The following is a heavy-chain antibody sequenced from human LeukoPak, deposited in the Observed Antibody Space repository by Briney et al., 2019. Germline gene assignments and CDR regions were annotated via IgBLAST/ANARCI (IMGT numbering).Heavy chain of an antibody. CDR3: ARPQDYGDYEVYFDY. V-gene: IGHV3-30-3*01. J-gene: IGHJ4*02. Sequence: GGSLRLSCAASGFTFSSYAMHWVRQAPGKGLEWVAVISYDGSNKYYADSVKGRFTISRDNSKNTLCLQMNSLRAEDTAVYYCARPQDYGDYEVYFDYWGQGTLVTVSS. D-gene: IGHD4-17*01. CDR2: ISYDGSNK. CDR1: GFTFSSYA.